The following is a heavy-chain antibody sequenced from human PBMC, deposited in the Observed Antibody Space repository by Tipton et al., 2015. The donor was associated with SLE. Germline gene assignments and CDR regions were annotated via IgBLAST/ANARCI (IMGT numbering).Heavy chain of an antibody. Sequence: QLVQSGGGLVQPGGSLRLSCAASGFTFSSYEMNWVRQAPGKGLEWVSYISSSGSTIYYADSVKGRFTISRDNAKNSLYLQMNSLRAEDTAVYYCARDSPSYSSGFDYWGQGTLVTVSS. V-gene: IGHV3-48*03. J-gene: IGHJ4*02. D-gene: IGHD6-19*01. CDR2: ISSSGSTI. CDR3: ARDSPSYSSGFDY. CDR1: GFTFSSYE.